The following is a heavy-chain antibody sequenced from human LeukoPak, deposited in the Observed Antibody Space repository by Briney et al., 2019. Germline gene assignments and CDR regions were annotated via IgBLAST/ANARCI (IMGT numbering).Heavy chain of an antibody. CDR2: ISSSGFTI. D-gene: IGHD3-3*02. CDR3: ARLLAGPSSPFDL. V-gene: IGHV3-11*01. J-gene: IGHJ2*01. Sequence: GGSLRLSCAASGFTFSDYYMSWIRQAPGKGLEWVSYISSSGFTIYYADSVKGRFTISRDNAKNSLFLQMNSLRAEDTAVYYCARLLAGPSSPFDLWGRGTLVTVSS. CDR1: GFTFSDYY.